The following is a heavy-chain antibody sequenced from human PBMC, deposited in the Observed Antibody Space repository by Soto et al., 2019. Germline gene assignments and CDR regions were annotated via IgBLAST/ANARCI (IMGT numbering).Heavy chain of an antibody. CDR2: IYYSGST. Sequence: QVQLQESGPGLVKPSETLSLTCTVSGGSISSYYWSWIRQPPGKGLEWIGYIYYSGSTNYNPSLKSRVTISVDTSKNQFSLKLSSVTAADTAVYYCARADPYGSGSSTPDYWGQGTLVTVSS. CDR1: GGSISSYY. CDR3: ARADPYGSGSSTPDY. D-gene: IGHD3-10*01. V-gene: IGHV4-59*01. J-gene: IGHJ4*02.